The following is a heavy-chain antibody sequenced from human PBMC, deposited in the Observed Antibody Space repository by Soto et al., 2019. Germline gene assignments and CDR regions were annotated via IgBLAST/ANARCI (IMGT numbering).Heavy chain of an antibody. Sequence: GGSLRLSCAASGFTFSGSAMSWVRQAPGKGLEWVSAISSTGGRTDYADSVKGRFTISRDNSKSTLYLQMNSLRADDTAVYYCAKRGSGWSFDYWGQGT. CDR1: GFTFSGSA. D-gene: IGHD6-19*01. CDR3: AKRGSGWSFDY. CDR2: ISSTGGRT. V-gene: IGHV3-23*01. J-gene: IGHJ4*02.